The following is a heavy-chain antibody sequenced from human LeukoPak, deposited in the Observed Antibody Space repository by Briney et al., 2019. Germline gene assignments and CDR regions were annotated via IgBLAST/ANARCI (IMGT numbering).Heavy chain of an antibody. CDR3: ARDESYDTAMGYSYNYYMDV. Sequence: PGGSLRLSCAASGFTFSSYAMSWVRQAPGKGLEWVANIKQDGSEKYYVDSVKGRFTISRDNAKNSLYLQMNSLRAEDTAVYDCARDESYDTAMGYSYNYYMDVWGKGTTVTVSS. CDR1: GFTFSSYA. D-gene: IGHD5-18*01. V-gene: IGHV3-7*01. CDR2: IKQDGSEK. J-gene: IGHJ6*03.